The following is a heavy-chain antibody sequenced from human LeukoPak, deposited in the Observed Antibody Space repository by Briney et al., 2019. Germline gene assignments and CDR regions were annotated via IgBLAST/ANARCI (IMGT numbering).Heavy chain of an antibody. CDR3: ARPDDYGGKPAAFNI. CDR2: IYPGDSNA. V-gene: IGHV5-51*01. CDR1: GYTFITYW. J-gene: IGHJ3*02. Sequence: GESLKISCKGSGYTFITYWIGWVRQMPGKGLEWMGIIYPGDSNAKYSPSFQGQVTISADKSINTAYLQWSSLKASDTAMYYCARPDDYGGKPAAFNIWGHGTMVTVSS. D-gene: IGHD4-23*01.